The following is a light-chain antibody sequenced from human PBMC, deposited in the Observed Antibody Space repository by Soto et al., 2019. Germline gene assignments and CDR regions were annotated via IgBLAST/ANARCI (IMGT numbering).Light chain of an antibody. CDR2: WAS. V-gene: IGKV4-1*01. CDR1: QSVLHSSNKKNY. J-gene: IGKJ3*01. CDR3: QQYYSIPLT. Sequence: DIVMTQSPDSLAVSLGERATINCKSSQSVLHSSNKKNYLAWHQQKPGQPPKVLINWASTRESRVPDRFSGSGSGTDFTLTISSLQAEDVAVYYCQQYYSIPLTFGPGTKVDIK.